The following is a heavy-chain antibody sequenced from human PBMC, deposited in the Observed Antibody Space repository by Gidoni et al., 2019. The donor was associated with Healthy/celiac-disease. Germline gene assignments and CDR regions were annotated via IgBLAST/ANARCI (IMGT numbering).Heavy chain of an antibody. J-gene: IGHJ6*02. CDR1: GGSISSGGYY. CDR3: ARKPGIAAAGLYYYYGMDV. Sequence: QVKLQESGPGLVKPSQTLSLTCPVSGGSISSGGYYWSWIRQHPGKGLAWIGYIYYSGSTYYNPSLNSRVTISVDTSKNQFSLKLSSVTAADTAVYYCARKPGIAAAGLYYYYGMDVWGQGTTVTVSS. D-gene: IGHD6-13*01. V-gene: IGHV4-31*03. CDR2: IYYSGST.